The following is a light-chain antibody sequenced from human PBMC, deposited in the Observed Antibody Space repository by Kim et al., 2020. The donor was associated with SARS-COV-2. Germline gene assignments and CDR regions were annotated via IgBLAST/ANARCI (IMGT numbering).Light chain of an antibody. Sequence: QSALTQPASVSGSPGQSITISCTGTSNDVGGYNYVSWYQQHPGKAPKLMIYEVSNRPSGVSNRFSGSKSGNTASLTISGLQAEDEADYYCSSYTSSSTLVVFGGGTQLTVL. V-gene: IGLV2-14*01. J-gene: IGLJ2*01. CDR1: SNDVGGYNY. CDR3: SSYTSSSTLVV. CDR2: EVS.